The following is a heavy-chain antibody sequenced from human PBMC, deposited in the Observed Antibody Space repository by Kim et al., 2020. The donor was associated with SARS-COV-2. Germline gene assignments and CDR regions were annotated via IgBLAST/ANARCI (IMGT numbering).Heavy chain of an antibody. J-gene: IGHJ3*02. CDR3: ASGMIVGRSAFDI. D-gene: IGHD3-22*01. Sequence: YAQKFQGRVTMTRDTSTSTVYMELSSLRSEDTAVYYCASGMIVGRSAFDIWGQGTMVTVSS. V-gene: IGHV1-46*01.